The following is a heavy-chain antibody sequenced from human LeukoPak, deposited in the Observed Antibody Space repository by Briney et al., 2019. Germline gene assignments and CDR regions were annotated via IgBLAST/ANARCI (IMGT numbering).Heavy chain of an antibody. Sequence: GGSLRLSCAASGFMFKNYGMSWVRQAPGKWLEWVSAVDGGGGSTYYADSVKGRFTISRDNSKNTLYLQMNSLRAEDTAVYYCAKDSSGWYLDYYYGMDVWGQGTTVTVSS. CDR1: GFMFKNYG. V-gene: IGHV3-23*01. D-gene: IGHD6-19*01. CDR3: AKDSSGWYLDYYYGMDV. J-gene: IGHJ6*02. CDR2: VDGGGGST.